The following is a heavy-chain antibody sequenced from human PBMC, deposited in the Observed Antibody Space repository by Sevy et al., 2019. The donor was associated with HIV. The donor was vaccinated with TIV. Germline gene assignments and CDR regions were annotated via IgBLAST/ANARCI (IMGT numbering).Heavy chain of an antibody. V-gene: IGHV3-48*03. CDR3: ARDRVGATGLGYFQH. D-gene: IGHD1-26*01. Sequence: SVRGRFIISRDNAKNSLYLQMNSLRAEDTAVYYCARDRVGATGLGYFQHWGQGTLVTVSS. J-gene: IGHJ1*01.